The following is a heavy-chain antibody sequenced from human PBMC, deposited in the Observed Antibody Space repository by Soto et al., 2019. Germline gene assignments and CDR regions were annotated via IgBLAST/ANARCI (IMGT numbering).Heavy chain of an antibody. CDR1: GGSISSNFY. Sequence: QVQLQESGPGLVKPSQTLSLTCTVSGGSISSNFYCNWIRQHPGEGLEWIGYNQYSGNPFYNPSLKSRGTISVDTYKRQFSLNMSSVTAADTAVYYCATGDLTAGELFFGYWGQGALVTVSS. J-gene: IGHJ4*02. CDR2: NQYSGNP. D-gene: IGHD3-10*01. V-gene: IGHV4-31*03. CDR3: ATGDLTAGELFFGY.